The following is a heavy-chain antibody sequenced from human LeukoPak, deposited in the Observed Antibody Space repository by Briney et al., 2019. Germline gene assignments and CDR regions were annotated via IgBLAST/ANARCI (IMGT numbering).Heavy chain of an antibody. Sequence: PSETLSLTCTVSGGSISSSNWWSWVRQSPGKGLEWIGQVYHSGGTIYNPSLKSRVTISVDQSKNQFSLKLTSVTAADTAVYYCARDPAVAGTGGIYFDYWGQGTLVTVSS. J-gene: IGHJ4*02. V-gene: IGHV4-4*02. CDR3: ARDPAVAGTGGIYFDY. CDR1: GGSISSSNW. D-gene: IGHD6-13*01. CDR2: VYHSGGT.